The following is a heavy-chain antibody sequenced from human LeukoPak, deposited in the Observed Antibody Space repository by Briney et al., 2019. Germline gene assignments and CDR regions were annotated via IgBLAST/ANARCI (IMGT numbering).Heavy chain of an antibody. CDR3: AKEVASGWYNWFDP. Sequence: GGSLRLSCAASGFTYSSYVMSWVRQAPGKGLEWVSAISGSGGSTYYADSVKGRFTISRDNSKNTLYLQMNSLRAEDTAVYYCAKEVASGWYNWFDPWGQGTLVIVSS. CDR1: GFTYSSYV. V-gene: IGHV3-23*01. J-gene: IGHJ5*02. D-gene: IGHD6-19*01. CDR2: ISGSGGST.